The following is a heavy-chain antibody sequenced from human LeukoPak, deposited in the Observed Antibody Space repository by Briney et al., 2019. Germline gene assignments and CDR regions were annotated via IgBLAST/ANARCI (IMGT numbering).Heavy chain of an antibody. CDR3: ARHHGGYCSSTSCYQTHFDY. J-gene: IGHJ4*02. V-gene: IGHV1-2*02. CDR1: GYTFTGYY. Sequence: ASVKVSCKASGYTFTGYYMHWVRQAPGQGLEWMGWINPNSCGTNYAQKFQGRVTMTRDTSISTAYMELSRLRSDDTAVYYCARHHGGYCSSTSCYQTHFDYWGQGTLVTVSS. CDR2: INPNSCGT. D-gene: IGHD2-2*01.